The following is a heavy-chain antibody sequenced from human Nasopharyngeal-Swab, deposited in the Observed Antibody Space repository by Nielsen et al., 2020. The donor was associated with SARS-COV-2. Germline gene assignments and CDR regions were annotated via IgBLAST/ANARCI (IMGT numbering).Heavy chain of an antibody. V-gene: IGHV3-7*02. Sequence: GESLKISCAASGFTFTSYWMSWVRQAPGKGLEWVADIKQDGTETHYVDAVKGRFTISRDNARNSLYLQMNSLRDEDTAVYYCARANYGSGSYYKDGMDVWGQGTTVTVSS. CDR1: GFTFTSYW. D-gene: IGHD3-10*01. J-gene: IGHJ6*02. CDR3: ARANYGSGSYYKDGMDV. CDR2: IKQDGTET.